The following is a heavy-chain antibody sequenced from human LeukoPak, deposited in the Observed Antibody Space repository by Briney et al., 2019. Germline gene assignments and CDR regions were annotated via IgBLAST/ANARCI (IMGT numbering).Heavy chain of an antibody. Sequence: SETLSLTCAVYGGSFSPYYWSWIRQPPGKGMEWIGEINHSGSTNYNPSLKSRVTISVDTSKNQFSLRLSSVTAADTAVYYCARGGFYCGGDCYVDYWGQGTLVTVSS. V-gene: IGHV4-34*01. CDR2: INHSGST. CDR3: ARGGFYCGGDCYVDY. CDR1: GGSFSPYY. D-gene: IGHD2-21*02. J-gene: IGHJ4*02.